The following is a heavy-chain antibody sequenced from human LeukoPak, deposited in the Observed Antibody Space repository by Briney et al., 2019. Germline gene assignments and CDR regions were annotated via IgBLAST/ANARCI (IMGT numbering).Heavy chain of an antibody. CDR3: AREGRYRYGYNEYHSYMDI. J-gene: IGHJ6*03. D-gene: IGHD5-24*01. V-gene: IGHV4-39*07. CDR2: ISSSGST. CDR1: GSSISNSNHY. Sequence: PSETLSLTCTVSGSSISNSNHYWGWIRQPPGKGLECIGSISSSGSTNYNPSLKSRVTISVDTSKNQFSLKLSSVTAAETAVYYCAREGRYRYGYNEYHSYMDIWGKGTTVTVSS.